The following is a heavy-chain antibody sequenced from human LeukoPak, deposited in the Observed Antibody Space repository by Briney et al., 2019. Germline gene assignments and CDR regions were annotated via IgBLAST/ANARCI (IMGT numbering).Heavy chain of an antibody. J-gene: IGHJ3*02. Sequence: ASVKVSCKASGGTFSSYAMHWVRQAPGQRLEWMGWINAGNGNTKYSQKFQGRVTITRDTSASTAYMELSSLRSEDTAVYYCATDDSSGYYWAFDIWGQGTMVTVSS. CDR3: ATDDSSGYYWAFDI. D-gene: IGHD3-22*01. V-gene: IGHV1-3*01. CDR1: GGTFSSYA. CDR2: INAGNGNT.